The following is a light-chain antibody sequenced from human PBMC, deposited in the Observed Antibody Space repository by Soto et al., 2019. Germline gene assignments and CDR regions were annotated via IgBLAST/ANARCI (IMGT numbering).Light chain of an antibody. CDR2: EDN. J-gene: IGLJ1*01. Sequence: NFMLTQPHSMSESPGKTVTISCTRSSGSIASNYVQWYQQHPGSVPTTVIYEDNQRPSGVPDRFSGSVDSSSNSASLTISGLETEDEADYYCQSYDNSSYVFGTGTKLTVL. CDR1: SGSIASNY. V-gene: IGLV6-57*04. CDR3: QSYDNSSYV.